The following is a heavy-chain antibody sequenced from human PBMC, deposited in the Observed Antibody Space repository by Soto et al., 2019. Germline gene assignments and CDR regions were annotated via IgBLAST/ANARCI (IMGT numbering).Heavy chain of an antibody. CDR3: ARVSWREKYGMDV. CDR2: ITFSGNTV. Sequence: VGSLRLSCAASGFTFSDSYMSWIRQAPGKGLEWISYITFSGNTVHYADSLKGRFTISRDNAKNSLYLQMNRLRAEDTAVYYCARVSWREKYGMDVWGQGTTVTVSS. J-gene: IGHJ6*02. V-gene: IGHV3-11*01. CDR1: GFTFSDSY.